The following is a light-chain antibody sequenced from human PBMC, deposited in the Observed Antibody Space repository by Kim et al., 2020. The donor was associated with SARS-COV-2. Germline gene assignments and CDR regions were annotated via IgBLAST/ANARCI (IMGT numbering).Light chain of an antibody. CDR1: SLRSYY. CDR3: NSRESGVNHVV. Sequence: ALGQTVRITCKGASLRSYYASWYQQKPGQAPLLVLYEKNNRPSGIPDRFSGSSSGNTASLTIIGAQAEDEADYYCNSRESGVNHVVFGGGTQLTVL. J-gene: IGLJ2*01. V-gene: IGLV3-19*01. CDR2: EKN.